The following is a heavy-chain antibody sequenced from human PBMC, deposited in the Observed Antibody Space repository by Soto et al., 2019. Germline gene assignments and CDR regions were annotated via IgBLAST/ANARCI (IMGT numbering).Heavy chain of an antibody. CDR3: AGQEYCSSTSCYTVDS. J-gene: IGHJ4*02. CDR2: IYLGDSNT. D-gene: IGHD2-2*02. CDR1: GYRFTSYW. V-gene: IGHV5-51*01. Sequence: GESLKISCXGSGYRFTSYWIGWVRQMPGKGLEWMGIIYLGDSNTRYSPSFQGQVTISADKSISTAYLQWSSLKASDTAIYYCAGQEYCSSTSCYTVDSWGQGTLVTVSS.